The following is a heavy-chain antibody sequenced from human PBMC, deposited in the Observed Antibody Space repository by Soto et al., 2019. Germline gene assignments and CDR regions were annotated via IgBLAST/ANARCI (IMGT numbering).Heavy chain of an antibody. CDR1: GGSISSSNW. V-gene: IGHV4-4*02. J-gene: IGHJ6*02. CDR3: ARVSGSYYYGMDV. Sequence: SETLSLTCAVSGGSISSSNWWSWVRQSPGKGLEWIGEIYHSGSTNYNPSLKSRVTISVDKSKNHLSLKLSSVTAADTAVYYCARVSGSYYYGMDVWGQGTTVTVSS. D-gene: IGHD1-26*01. CDR2: IYHSGST.